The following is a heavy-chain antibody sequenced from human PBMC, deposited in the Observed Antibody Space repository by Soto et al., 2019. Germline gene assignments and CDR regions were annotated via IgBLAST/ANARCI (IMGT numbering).Heavy chain of an antibody. J-gene: IGHJ5*02. Sequence: GASVKVSCKASGDTFTANYIHWVRQAPGQGLEWMGGIKPISDITNYAQRFQGRVTFTADASTSTVYLELSSLRSEDTAMYYCARDPSTINKLIGVWFDPWGQGTLVTVSS. V-gene: IGHV1-69*13. D-gene: IGHD4-4*01. CDR2: IKPISDIT. CDR1: GDTFTANY. CDR3: ARDPSTINKLIGVWFDP.